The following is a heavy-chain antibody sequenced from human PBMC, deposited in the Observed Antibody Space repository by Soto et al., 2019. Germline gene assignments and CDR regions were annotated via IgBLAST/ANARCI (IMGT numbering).Heavy chain of an antibody. D-gene: IGHD5-18*01. J-gene: IGHJ4*02. Sequence: SVKVSCKASGGTFSSYTISWVRQAPGQGLEWMGRIIPILGIANYAQKFQGRVTITADKSTSTAYMELSSLRSEDTAVYYCARGVSGYSYGFDYWRQGTLVTVAS. V-gene: IGHV1-69*02. CDR2: IIPILGIA. CDR1: GGTFSSYT. CDR3: ARGVSGYSYGFDY.